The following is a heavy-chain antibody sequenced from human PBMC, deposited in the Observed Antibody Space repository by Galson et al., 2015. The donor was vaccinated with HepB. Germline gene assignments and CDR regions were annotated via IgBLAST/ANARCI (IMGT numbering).Heavy chain of an antibody. CDR3: TTRNPDYYGSGSYFYYYYGMDV. D-gene: IGHD3-10*01. CDR1: GFTFSNAW. V-gene: IGHV3-15*07. CDR2: IKSKTDGGTT. Sequence: SLRLSCAAPGFTFSNAWMNWVRQAPGKGLEWVGRIKSKTDGGTTDYAAPVKGRFTISRDDSKNTLYLQMNSLKTEDTAVYYCTTRNPDYYGSGSYFYYYYGMDVWGQGTTVTVSS. J-gene: IGHJ6*02.